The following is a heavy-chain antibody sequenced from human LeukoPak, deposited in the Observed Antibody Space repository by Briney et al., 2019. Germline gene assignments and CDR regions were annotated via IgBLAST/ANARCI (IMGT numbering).Heavy chain of an antibody. CDR3: AREGTYCSSTSCYYYYYXXV. J-gene: IGHJ6*03. Sequence: ASVKVSCKASGGTFSSYAISWVRQAPGQGLEWMGGIIPIFGTANYAQKFQGRVTITADESTSTAYMELSSLRSEDTAVYYCAREGTYCSSTSCYYYYYXXVWGKGTTVT. V-gene: IGHV1-69*13. CDR1: GGTFSSYA. CDR2: IIPIFGTA. D-gene: IGHD2-2*01.